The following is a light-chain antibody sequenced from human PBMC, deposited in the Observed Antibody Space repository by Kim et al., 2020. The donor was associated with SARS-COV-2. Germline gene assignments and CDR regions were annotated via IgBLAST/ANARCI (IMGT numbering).Light chain of an antibody. CDR2: EDS. CDR1: SVSVASNY. J-gene: IGLJ1*01. V-gene: IGLV6-57*03. CDR3: QSYDNNNPFI. Sequence: TLTISSTRSSVSVASNYVHWDQQRPGSAPTTIIYEDSRRPSGVPDRFSGSIDPSSNSASLTISGLTAEDEADYYCQSYDNNNPFIFGAGTKVTVL.